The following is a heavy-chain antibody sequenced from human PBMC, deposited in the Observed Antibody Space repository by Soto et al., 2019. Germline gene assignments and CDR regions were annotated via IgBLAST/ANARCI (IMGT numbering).Heavy chain of an antibody. CDR2: ISYSGNT. V-gene: IGHV4-30-4*01. J-gene: IGHJ6*02. CDR3: ARETMWPSGRYYYYHMDV. CDR1: GASITSRGSY. Sequence: QVQLQESGPGLVKPSQTLSLTCSVSGASITSRGSYWTWIRQPPGKGLEWMGHISYSGNTFYNSSLPSRLTISVDTSKNQFSLKMTSVTAADTAVYFCARETMWPSGRYYYYHMDVWGQGTTVPVSS. D-gene: IGHD3-10*01.